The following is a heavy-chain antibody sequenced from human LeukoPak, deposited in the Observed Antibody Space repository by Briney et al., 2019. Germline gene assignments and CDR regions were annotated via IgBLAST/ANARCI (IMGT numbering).Heavy chain of an antibody. J-gene: IGHJ4*02. CDR2: IYTSGST. D-gene: IGHD7-27*01. V-gene: IGHV4-4*09. CDR3: ARHGFQLGSYYFDY. CDR1: GGSIRSYY. Sequence: SETLSLTCTDSGGSIRSYYWSWIRQPPGKGLEWIGYIYTSGSTNYNPSLKSRVTISVDTSKNQFSLKVSSVTAADTAVYYCARHGFQLGSYYFDYWGQGTLVTVSS.